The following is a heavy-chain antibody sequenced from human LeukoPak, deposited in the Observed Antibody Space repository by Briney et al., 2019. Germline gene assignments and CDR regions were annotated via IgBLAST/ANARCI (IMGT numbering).Heavy chain of an antibody. Sequence: ASVKVSCKASGGTFSSYAISWVRQAPGRGLEWMGGIIPIFGTANYAQKFQGRVTITADESTSTAYMELSSLRSEDTAVYYCARVGRVVGQPVFDYWGQGTLVTVSS. CDR3: ARVGRVVGQPVFDY. CDR2: IIPIFGTA. CDR1: GGTFSSYA. V-gene: IGHV1-69*13. D-gene: IGHD2-15*01. J-gene: IGHJ4*02.